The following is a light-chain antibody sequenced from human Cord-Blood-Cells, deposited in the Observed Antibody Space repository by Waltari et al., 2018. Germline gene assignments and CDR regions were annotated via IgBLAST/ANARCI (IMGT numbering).Light chain of an antibody. Sequence: QSVLTQPPSASGTPGQRVTISCSGSSSNIGRNYVYWYQQLPGTAPKHLIYRNKQRPSGVPHRFTGSKSGTSAALAISGVRSEDEADYYCASVYDSLSGLIFGGWTKLTVL. V-gene: IGLV1-47*01. J-gene: IGLJ2*01. CDR2: RNK. CDR1: SSNIGRNY. CDR3: ASVYDSLSGLI.